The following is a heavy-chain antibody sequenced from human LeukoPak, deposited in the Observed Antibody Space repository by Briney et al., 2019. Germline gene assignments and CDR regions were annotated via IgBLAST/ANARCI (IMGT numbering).Heavy chain of an antibody. CDR2: ISAYNGDT. CDR3: ATLGDVLRLFPLISLDGMDV. Sequence: ASVKVSCKASGYTFTNYGITWVRQAPGQGLEWMGWISAYNGDTNYAQRFQGRITMTTDTSTTTAYMELRSLRSDDTAVYYCATLGDVLRLFPLISLDGMDVWGQGTTVTVSS. J-gene: IGHJ6*02. D-gene: IGHD3-3*01. V-gene: IGHV1-18*01. CDR1: GYTFTNYG.